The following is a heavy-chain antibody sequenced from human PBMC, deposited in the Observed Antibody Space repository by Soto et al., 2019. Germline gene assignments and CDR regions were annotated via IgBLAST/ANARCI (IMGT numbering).Heavy chain of an antibody. J-gene: IGHJ4*02. Sequence: QVQLVQSGAEVKKPGASVKVSCKASGNTFSNYYIHWVRQAPGQGLEWMGTINPSGGHTTYAQKFLGRVTMTRDTSTSTLYMEVTRLSSEATAVYYCARGGHVVVVTAAFDYWGQGTLVTVSS. CDR3: ARGGHVVVVTAAFDY. V-gene: IGHV1-46*03. CDR2: INPSGGHT. CDR1: GNTFSNYY. D-gene: IGHD2-21*02.